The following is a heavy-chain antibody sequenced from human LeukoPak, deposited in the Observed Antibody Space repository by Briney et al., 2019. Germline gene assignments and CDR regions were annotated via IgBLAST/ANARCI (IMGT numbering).Heavy chain of an antibody. Sequence: ASVKVSCKASGYTFTDYYMHWVRQAPGQGLEWMGWLHPNSGDTNYAQKFQGRVSMTRDTSISTAYMDLSDLRSDDTAVYYCARGRNIEMTTMSGGSDYWGQGTLVTVSS. CDR2: LHPNSGDT. CDR1: GYTFTDYY. D-gene: IGHD5-24*01. V-gene: IGHV1-2*02. J-gene: IGHJ4*02. CDR3: ARGRNIEMTTMSGGSDY.